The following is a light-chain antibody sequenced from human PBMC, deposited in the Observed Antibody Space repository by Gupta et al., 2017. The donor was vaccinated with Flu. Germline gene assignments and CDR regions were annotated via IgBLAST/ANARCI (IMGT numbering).Light chain of an antibody. Sequence: QSVLTHPPSVSAAPGPKVTISCSGSSSNIGNNYVSWYQQLPGTTPKLLIYDNNKRPSGIPDRFSGSKSGTSATLGITGLQTGDEADYYCGTWDSRLSAAVFGGGTQLTV. CDR1: SSNIGNNY. CDR2: DNN. V-gene: IGLV1-51*01. J-gene: IGLJ7*01. CDR3: GTWDSRLSAAV.